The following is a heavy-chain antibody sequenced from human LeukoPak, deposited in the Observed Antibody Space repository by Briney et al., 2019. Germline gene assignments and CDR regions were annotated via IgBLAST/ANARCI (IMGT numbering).Heavy chain of an antibody. CDR1: GFTFTSSA. CDR3: AAALPTAASLRFLEWLFGTDV. CDR2: IVVGSGNT. D-gene: IGHD3-3*01. Sequence: SVKVSCKASGFTFTSSAVQWVRQARGQRLEWIGWIVVGSGNTNYAQKFQERVTITRDMSTSTAYMELSSLRSEDTAVYYCAAALPTAASLRFLEWLFGTDVWGQGTTVTVSS. V-gene: IGHV1-58*01. J-gene: IGHJ6*02.